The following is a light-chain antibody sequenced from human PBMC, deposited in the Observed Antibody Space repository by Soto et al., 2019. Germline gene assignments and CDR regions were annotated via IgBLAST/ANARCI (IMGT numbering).Light chain of an antibody. V-gene: IGKV3-15*01. CDR3: QQYDKWPPST. Sequence: EIVMTQSPATLSVSPGERATLSCRASQSVSNNLAWYQQKPGQAPRLLIYDASTRDTGIPTRFSGSGSGTEFSLTISSLQSEDSAVYYCQQYDKWPPSTFGQGTKVDIK. CDR1: QSVSNN. J-gene: IGKJ1*01. CDR2: DAS.